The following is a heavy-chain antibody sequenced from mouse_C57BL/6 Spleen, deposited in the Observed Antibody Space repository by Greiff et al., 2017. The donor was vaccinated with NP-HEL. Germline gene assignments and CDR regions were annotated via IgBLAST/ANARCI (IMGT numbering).Heavy chain of an antibody. CDR3: AILSTMVTTVYYVDY. CDR1: GYTFTDYY. Sequence: VQLQQSGAELVKPGASVKISCKASGYTFTDYYINWVKQRPGQGLEWIGKIGPGSGSTYYNEKFKGKATLTADKSSSTAYMQRSSLTSEDSAVYFCAILSTMVTTVYYVDYWGAGTTLTVSS. D-gene: IGHD2-2*01. J-gene: IGHJ2*01. V-gene: IGHV1-77*01. CDR2: IGPGSGST.